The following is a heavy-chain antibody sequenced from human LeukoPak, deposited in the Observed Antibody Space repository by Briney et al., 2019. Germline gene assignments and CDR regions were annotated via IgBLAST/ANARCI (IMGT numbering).Heavy chain of an antibody. J-gene: IGHJ3*02. CDR3: ARGTEIGDHAFDI. Sequence: GGSLRLSCAASGFTFSSYGMHWVRQAPGKGLGWVAVISYDGSNKYYADSVKGRFTISRDNSKNTLYLQMDSLRAEDTAVYYCARGTEIGDHAFDIWGQGTMVTVSS. D-gene: IGHD2-8*02. V-gene: IGHV3-30*03. CDR1: GFTFSSYG. CDR2: ISYDGSNK.